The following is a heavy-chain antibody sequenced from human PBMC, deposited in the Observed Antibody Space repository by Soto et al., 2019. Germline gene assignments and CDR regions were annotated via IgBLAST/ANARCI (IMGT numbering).Heavy chain of an antibody. CDR3: ARQQKGYSSSWYRVDDINWFDP. J-gene: IGHJ5*02. D-gene: IGHD6-13*01. Sequence: KSSETLSLTCTVSGGSISSSSYYWGWIRQPPGKGLEWIGSIYYSGSTYYNPSLKSRVTISVDTSKNQFSLKLSSVTAADTAVYYCARQQKGYSSSWYRVDDINWFDPWGQGTLVTVSS. CDR1: GGSISSSSYY. CDR2: IYYSGST. V-gene: IGHV4-39*01.